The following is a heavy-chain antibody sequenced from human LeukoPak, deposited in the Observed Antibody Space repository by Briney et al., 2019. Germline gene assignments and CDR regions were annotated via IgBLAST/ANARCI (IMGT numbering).Heavy chain of an antibody. Sequence: ASVKVSCKASGYTFTSYGISWVRQAPGQGLEWMGWISAYNGNTNYAQKLQGRVTMTTDTSTSTAYMELRSLRSDDTAVYYCAREGHYGSGSRHYYYMDVWGKGTTVTVSS. J-gene: IGHJ6*03. D-gene: IGHD3-10*01. CDR1: GYTFTSYG. CDR3: AREGHYGSGSRHYYYMDV. V-gene: IGHV1-18*01. CDR2: ISAYNGNT.